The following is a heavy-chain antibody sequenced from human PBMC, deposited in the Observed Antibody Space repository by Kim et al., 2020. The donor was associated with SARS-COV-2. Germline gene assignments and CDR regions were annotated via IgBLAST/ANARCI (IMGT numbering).Heavy chain of an antibody. CDR3: ARDAGLDQLLFLDF. J-gene: IGHJ4*02. V-gene: IGHV1-3*01. Sequence: ASVKVSCKASGYTFTSYSIHWLRQAPGQGLEWVGWINSAYGNTKYSQNFQGRVTIVKDTSATTAYMELSSLRSEDTAVYYCARDAGLDQLLFLDFWGQGTLVTVSS. CDR2: INSAYGNT. D-gene: IGHD1-1*01. CDR1: GYTFTSYS.